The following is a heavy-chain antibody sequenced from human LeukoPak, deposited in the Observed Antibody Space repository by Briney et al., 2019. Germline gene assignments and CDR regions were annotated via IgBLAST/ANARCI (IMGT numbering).Heavy chain of an antibody. CDR1: GYTFTSYG. V-gene: IGHV1-18*01. CDR3: ARALITMVRGASNWFDP. D-gene: IGHD3-10*01. CDR2: ISAYNGNT. J-gene: IGHJ5*02. Sequence: ASVKVSCKASGYTFTSYGISWVRQAPGQGLEWMGWISAYNGNTNYAQKLQGRVTMTTDTSTSTAYMELRSLRSDDTAVYYCARALITMVRGASNWFDPWGQGTLVTVSS.